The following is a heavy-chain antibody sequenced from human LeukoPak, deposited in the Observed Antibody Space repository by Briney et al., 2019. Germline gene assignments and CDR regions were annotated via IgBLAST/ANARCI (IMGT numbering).Heavy chain of an antibody. Sequence: SETLSLTCTVSGGSISSYYWSWIRQPPGKGLEWIGYIYYSGGTNYNPSLKSRVTISVDTSKNQFSLKLSSVTAADTAVYYCARDVTMIHGRWFDPWGQGTLVTVSS. CDR3: ARDVTMIHGRWFDP. CDR2: IYYSGGT. CDR1: GGSISSYY. J-gene: IGHJ5*02. D-gene: IGHD3-22*01. V-gene: IGHV4-59*01.